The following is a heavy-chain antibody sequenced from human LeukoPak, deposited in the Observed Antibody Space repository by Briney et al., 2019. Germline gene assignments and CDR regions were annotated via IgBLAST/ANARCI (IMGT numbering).Heavy chain of an antibody. V-gene: IGHV3-33*01. D-gene: IGHD3-10*01. CDR3: VRDYHGSGPDY. J-gene: IGHJ4*02. CDR1: GFSFNSHG. Sequence: PGGSLRFSCTASGFSFNSHGMHWVRQAPGKGLEWVAVIWYDGSNKYYADSVKGRFTISRDNSKNTVDLQMNSLRAEDTAVYYCVRDYHGSGPDYWGQGTLVTVSS. CDR2: IWYDGSNK.